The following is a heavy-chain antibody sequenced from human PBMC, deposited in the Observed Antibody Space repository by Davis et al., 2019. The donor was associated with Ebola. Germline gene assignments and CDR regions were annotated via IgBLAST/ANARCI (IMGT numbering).Heavy chain of an antibody. V-gene: IGHV7-4-1*02. CDR2: INTNTGNP. CDR1: GYTFTSYA. Sequence: AASVKVSCKASGYTFTSYAMNWVRQAPGQGLEWMGWINTNTGNPTYAQGFTGRFVFSLDTSVSTAYLQISSLKAEDTAVYYCARDWWLRSYYYYYGMDVWGKGTTVTVSS. CDR3: ARDWWLRSYYYYYGMDV. D-gene: IGHD5-12*01. J-gene: IGHJ6*04.